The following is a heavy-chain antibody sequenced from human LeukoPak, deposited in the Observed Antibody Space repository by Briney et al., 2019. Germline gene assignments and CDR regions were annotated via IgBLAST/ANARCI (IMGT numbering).Heavy chain of an antibody. CDR2: ISYDGSNK. D-gene: IGHD5-12*01. Sequence: GGSLRLACAPSGFTFSSYAMHWVRQAPGKGLEWVAVISYDGSNKYYADSVKGRFTISRDNSKNTLYLQMNSLRAEDAAVYYCARGRGYSGYDYDYWGQGTLVTVSS. V-gene: IGHV3-30*04. CDR1: GFTFSSYA. CDR3: ARGRGYSGYDYDY. J-gene: IGHJ4*02.